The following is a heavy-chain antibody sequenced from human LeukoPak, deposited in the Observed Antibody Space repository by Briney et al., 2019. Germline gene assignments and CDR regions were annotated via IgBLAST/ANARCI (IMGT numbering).Heavy chain of an antibody. CDR2: IQYDGSNK. CDR3: AKPGGRVGESLNGIDY. D-gene: IGHD3-10*01. J-gene: IGHJ4*02. CDR1: GFAFSNNG. Sequence: GGSLRLSCAASGFAFSNNGLHWVRQAPGKGLGWVAFIQYDGSNKFHAGTVKGRFTISRDNSKNTLFLQMNSLRAEDTAVYYCAKPGGRVGESLNGIDYWGQGTLVTVS. V-gene: IGHV3-30*02.